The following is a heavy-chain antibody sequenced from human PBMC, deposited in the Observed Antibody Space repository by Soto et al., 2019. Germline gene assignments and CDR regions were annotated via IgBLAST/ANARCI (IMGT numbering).Heavy chain of an antibody. Sequence: QVQLQESGPGLVKPSETLSLTCTVSGGSITRGGYYWSWIRQHPGKGLEWIGYIYNSGTTYYNPSLKRRVTISVDTSKNQFSLKLTSVTAADTAVYSCARDPAPWGQGTLVTVSS. CDR2: IYNSGTT. V-gene: IGHV4-31*03. J-gene: IGHJ5*02. CDR3: ARDPAP. CDR1: GGSITRGGYY.